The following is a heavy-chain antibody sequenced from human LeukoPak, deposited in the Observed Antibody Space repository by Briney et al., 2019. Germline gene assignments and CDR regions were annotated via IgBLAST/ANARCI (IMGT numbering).Heavy chain of an antibody. CDR2: ISWNSGSI. Sequence: PGRSLRLSCTASGFTFDDYAMHWVRQAPGKGLEWVSGISWNSGSIGYADSVKGRFTISRDNAKNSLYLQMNSLRAEDTAVYYCARGITIFGVVPHDAFDIWGQGTMVTVSS. D-gene: IGHD3-3*01. CDR1: GFTFDDYA. V-gene: IGHV3-9*01. CDR3: ARGITIFGVVPHDAFDI. J-gene: IGHJ3*02.